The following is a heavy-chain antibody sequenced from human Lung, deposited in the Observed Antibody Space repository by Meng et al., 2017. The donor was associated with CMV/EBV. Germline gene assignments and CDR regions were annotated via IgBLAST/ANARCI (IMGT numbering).Heavy chain of an antibody. V-gene: IGHV4-4*02. CDR3: ASFPPPGKQWLVTDY. J-gene: IGHJ4*02. CDR2: IYHSGST. CDR1: GGSSSSSSW. Sequence: APGLVNPSWTLSPPGAASGGSSSSSSWWSWVRQPPGKGLEWIGEIYHSGSTNYNPSLKSRVTISVDKSKNQFSLKLSSVTAADTAVYYCASFPPPGKQWLVTDYWGQGTLVTVAS. D-gene: IGHD6-19*01.